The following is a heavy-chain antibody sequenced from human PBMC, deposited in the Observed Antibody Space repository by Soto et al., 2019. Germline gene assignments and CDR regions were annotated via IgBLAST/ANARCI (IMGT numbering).Heavy chain of an antibody. Sequence: PSETLSVNCAVSGGSMRSYYWSWIRQPPGKGLEWIGYIYYSGSTNYNPSLKSRVTISVDTSKNQFSLKLSSVTAADTAVYYCARAPFLVIGDSYYFDYWGQGTLVPVPS. CDR2: IYYSGST. CDR1: GGSMRSYY. V-gene: IGHV4-59*01. D-gene: IGHD2-21*02. J-gene: IGHJ4*02. CDR3: ARAPFLVIGDSYYFDY.